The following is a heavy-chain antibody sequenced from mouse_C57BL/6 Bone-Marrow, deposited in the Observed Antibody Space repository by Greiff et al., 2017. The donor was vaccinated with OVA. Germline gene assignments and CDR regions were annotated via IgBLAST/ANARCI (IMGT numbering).Heavy chain of an antibody. CDR1: GFNINDDY. CDR2: IDPENGDT. J-gene: IGHJ1*03. V-gene: IGHV14-4*01. Sequence: VQLQQSGAELVRPGASVKLSCTASGFNINDDYMHWVKQRPEQGLEWIGWIDPENGDTEYASKFQGKATITADTSSNTAYLQLSSLTSEDTAVYYCTTLNGSWYFDVWGTGTTVTGSS. CDR3: TTLNGSWYFDV.